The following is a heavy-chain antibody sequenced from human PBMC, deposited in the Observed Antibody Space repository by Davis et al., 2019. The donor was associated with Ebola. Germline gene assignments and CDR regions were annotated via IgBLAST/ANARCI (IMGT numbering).Heavy chain of an antibody. CDR3: ARDSYYGWFDP. Sequence: SETLSLTCTVSGGSMSSYYWSWIRQPPGKGLEWIGNIYYSGSTNYNPSLKSRVTISVDTSRNQFSLKLSSVTAADTAVYYCARDSYYGWFDPWGQGTLVTVSS. CDR1: GGSMSSYY. J-gene: IGHJ5*02. D-gene: IGHD3-22*01. CDR2: IYYSGST. V-gene: IGHV4-59*01.